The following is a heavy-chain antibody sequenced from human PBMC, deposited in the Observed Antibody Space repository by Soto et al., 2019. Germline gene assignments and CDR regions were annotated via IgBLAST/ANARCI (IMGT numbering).Heavy chain of an antibody. D-gene: IGHD2-21*02. CDR2: IYYSGST. J-gene: IGHJ4*02. CDR1: GGSISSGGYY. CDR3: ARAAYCGGDCYGYYFDY. V-gene: IGHV4-31*03. Sequence: QVQLQESGPGLVKPSQTLSLTCTVSGGSISSGGYYWSWIRQHPGKGLEWIGYIYYSGSTYYNPSLKSRVTISVDTSKNQFSLKLSSVTAADTAVYYCARAAYCGGDCYGYYFDYWGQGTLVTVSS.